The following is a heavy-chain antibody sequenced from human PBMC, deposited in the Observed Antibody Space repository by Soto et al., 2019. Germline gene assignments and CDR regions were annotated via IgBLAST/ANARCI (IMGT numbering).Heavy chain of an antibody. CDR2: ISSSSSYI. CDR1: GFTFSSYS. J-gene: IGHJ6*02. Sequence: GGSLRLSCAASGFTFSSYSMNWVRQAPGKGLEWVSSISSSSSYIYYADSVKGRFTISIDNAKNSLYLQMNSLRAEDTAVYYCARDLSATIFGVVTPYYYYYGMDVWGQGTTVTVSS. CDR3: ARDLSATIFGVVTPYYYYYGMDV. D-gene: IGHD3-3*01. V-gene: IGHV3-21*01.